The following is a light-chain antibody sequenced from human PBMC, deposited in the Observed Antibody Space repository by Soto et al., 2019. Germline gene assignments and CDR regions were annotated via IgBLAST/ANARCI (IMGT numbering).Light chain of an antibody. CDR2: GAS. Sequence: EIVMTQSPATLSVSPGERATLSCRASQSVSSNLAWYQQKPGQAPRLHIYGASTRATGIPARFSGSGSETEFTLTISSLQSEDFALYYCQQYNNWPPYTFGQGTKLEIK. CDR1: QSVSSN. V-gene: IGKV3-15*01. J-gene: IGKJ2*01. CDR3: QQYNNWPPYT.